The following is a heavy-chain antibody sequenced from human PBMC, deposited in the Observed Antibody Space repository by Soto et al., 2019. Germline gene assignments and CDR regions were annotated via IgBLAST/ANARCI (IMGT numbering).Heavy chain of an antibody. CDR2: ISGSGRTT. CDR1: GFTFGSYA. D-gene: IGHD3-16*01. CDR3: AKCRGPSSSYYSMDV. V-gene: IGHV3-23*01. J-gene: IGHJ6*03. Sequence: EVQLLESGGGLVQPGGSLRLSCAASGFTFGSYAMNWLRQAPGRGLECVSFISGSGRTTYYADSVKGRFTVSRDNSKNTLYRQMNSLRAEDTALYYCAKCRGPSSSYYSMDVWGKGTTVTVSS.